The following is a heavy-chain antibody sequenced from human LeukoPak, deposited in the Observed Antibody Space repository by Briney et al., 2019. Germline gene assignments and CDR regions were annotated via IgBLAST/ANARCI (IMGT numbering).Heavy chain of an antibody. CDR3: ARQSTGGLLEE. CDR2: IYYSGST. V-gene: IGHV4-59*01. D-gene: IGHD3-10*01. J-gene: IGHJ4*02. Sequence: SETLSLTCTVSGGSISSYYWSWIRQPPGKGLEWIGYIYYSGSTNYNPSLKSRVTISVDTSKNQFSLKLSSATAADTAVYYCARQSTGGLLEEWGQGTLVTVSS. CDR1: GGSISSYY.